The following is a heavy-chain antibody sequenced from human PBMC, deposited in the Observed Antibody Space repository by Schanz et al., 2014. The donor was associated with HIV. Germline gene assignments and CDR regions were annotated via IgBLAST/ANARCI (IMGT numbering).Heavy chain of an antibody. CDR2: INAYNGNT. V-gene: IGHV1-18*01. J-gene: IGHJ4*02. D-gene: IGHD2-15*01. CDR3: ARSASVISSGWCSGNACYSGAFHS. CDR1: GYTFSTYG. Sequence: QVQLVQSGDEVKKPGASVKVSCKASGYTFSTYGISWVRQAPGQGLEWMGWINAYNGNTHYAQKFQGRVTMTTDTSTSTAYMELRTLRSDDTAVYFCARSASVISSGWCSGNACYSGAFHSWGQGTQVTVSS.